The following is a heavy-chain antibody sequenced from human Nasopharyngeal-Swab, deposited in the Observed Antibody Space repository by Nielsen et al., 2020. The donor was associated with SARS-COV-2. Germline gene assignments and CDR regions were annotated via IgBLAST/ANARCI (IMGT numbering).Heavy chain of an antibody. V-gene: IGHV3-30*18. CDR3: AKEAGYYDILTGYYLSLGYGMDV. J-gene: IGHJ6*02. D-gene: IGHD3-9*01. CDR2: ISYDGSNK. CDR1: GFTFSSYG. Sequence: GESLKISCAASGFTFSSYGMHWVRQAPGKGLEWVAVISYDGSNKYYADSVKGRFTISRGNSKNTLYLQMNSLRAEDTAVYYCAKEAGYYDILTGYYLSLGYGMDVWGQGTTVTVSS.